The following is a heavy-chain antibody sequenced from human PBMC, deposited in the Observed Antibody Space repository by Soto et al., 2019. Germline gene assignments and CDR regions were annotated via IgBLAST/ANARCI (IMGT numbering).Heavy chain of an antibody. D-gene: IGHD3-9*01. CDR1: GYSFTSYW. J-gene: IGHJ3*02. Sequence: PGESLKISCKGSGYSFTSYWIIWVRQMPGKGLEWMGRIDPSDSYTNYSPSFQGQVTISADKSISTAYLQWSSLKASDTAMYYCARQGTGYSPFDIWGQGTMVTVSS. CDR2: IDPSDSYT. V-gene: IGHV5-10-1*04. CDR3: ARQGTGYSPFDI.